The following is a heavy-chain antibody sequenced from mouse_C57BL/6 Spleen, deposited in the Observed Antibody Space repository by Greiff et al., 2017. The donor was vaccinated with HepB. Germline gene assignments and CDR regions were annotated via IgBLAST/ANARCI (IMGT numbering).Heavy chain of an antibody. CDR3: ARREFYYGSSHRVYVDY. J-gene: IGHJ2*01. V-gene: IGHV1-50*01. D-gene: IGHD1-1*01. Sequence: VQLQQSGAELVKPGASVKLSCKASGYTFTSYWMQWVKQRPGQGLEWIGEIDPSDSYTNYNQKFKGKATLTVDTSSSTAYMQLSSLTSEDSAVYYCARREFYYGSSHRVYVDYWGQGTTLTVSS. CDR2: IDPSDSYT. CDR1: GYTFTSYW.